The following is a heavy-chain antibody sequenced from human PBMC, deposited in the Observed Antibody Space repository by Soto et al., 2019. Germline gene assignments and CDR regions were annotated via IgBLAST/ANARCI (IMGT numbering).Heavy chain of an antibody. Sequence: PGESLKISCKGSGYSFTTFWISWVRQMPGKGLEWMGRIDPSDSYTNYSPSFQGHVTISADRSISTAYLQWNSLKASDTAMYYCARDLTSYYYDSSGYYHRHWGQGTLVTVSS. CDR3: ARDLTSYYYDSSGYYHRH. CDR1: GYSFTTFW. CDR2: IDPSDSYT. D-gene: IGHD3-22*01. J-gene: IGHJ4*02. V-gene: IGHV5-10-1*01.